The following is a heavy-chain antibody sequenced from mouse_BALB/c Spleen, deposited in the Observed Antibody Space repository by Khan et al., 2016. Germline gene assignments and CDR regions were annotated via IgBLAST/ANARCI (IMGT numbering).Heavy chain of an antibody. D-gene: IGHD4-1*01. Sequence: VQLQQSGAELVRPGSSVKISCKASGYAFSSYWMNWVKQRPGQGLEWIGQIYPGDGDTNYNGKFKGKATLTADKSSSTAYMQLSSLTSEDSAVYFCAKLTGTREGMDYWGQGTSVTVSS. V-gene: IGHV1-80*01. CDR2: IYPGDGDT. J-gene: IGHJ4*01. CDR1: GYAFSSYW. CDR3: AKLTGTREGMDY.